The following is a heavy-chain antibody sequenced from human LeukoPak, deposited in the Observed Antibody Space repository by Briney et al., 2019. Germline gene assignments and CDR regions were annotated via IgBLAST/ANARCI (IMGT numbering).Heavy chain of an antibody. J-gene: IGHJ3*02. CDR3: ARALFGNNDAFDI. V-gene: IGHV4-59*01. D-gene: IGHD4-23*01. CDR1: GGSISSYY. CDR2: IYYSGST. Sequence: SETLSLTCTVSGGSISSYYWSWIRQPPGKGLEWIGYIYYSGSTNYNPSLKSRVTISVDTSKNQFSLKLSSVTAADTAVYYCARALFGNNDAFDIWGQGTMVTVSS.